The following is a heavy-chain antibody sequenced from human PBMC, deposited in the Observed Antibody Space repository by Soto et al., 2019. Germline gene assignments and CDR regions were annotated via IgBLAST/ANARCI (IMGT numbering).Heavy chain of an antibody. CDR2: IIPIFGTA. J-gene: IGHJ4*02. D-gene: IGHD3-22*01. Sequence: QVQLVQSGAEVKKPGSSVKVSCKASGGTFSSYAISWVRQAPGQGLEWMGGIIPIFGTANYAQKFQGRVTITADESTSTAYMELSSLRSEDTAVYYCARLPYYYDSSGYFTGPDWGQGTLVTVSS. V-gene: IGHV1-69*12. CDR1: GGTFSSYA. CDR3: ARLPYYYDSSGYFTGPD.